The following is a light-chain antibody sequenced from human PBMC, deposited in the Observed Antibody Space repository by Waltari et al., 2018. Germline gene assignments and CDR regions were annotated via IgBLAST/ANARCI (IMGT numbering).Light chain of an antibody. CDR1: SSDVGGYNY. V-gene: IGLV2-14*01. J-gene: IGLJ2*01. CDR3: SSYTSSSTRVV. Sequence: QSALTQPASVSGSPGQSITISCTGTSSDVGGYNYVSWYQQHPGKAPKLMIYEVSNRPSGVSHRFSGSKSGNTASLTTTGLQAEDEADYYCSSYTSSSTRVVFGGGTKLTVL. CDR2: EVS.